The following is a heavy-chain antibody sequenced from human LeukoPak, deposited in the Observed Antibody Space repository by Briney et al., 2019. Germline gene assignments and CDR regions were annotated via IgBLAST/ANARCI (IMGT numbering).Heavy chain of an antibody. CDR2: MKHDGSET. CDR1: GFTFSSYW. Sequence: PRGSLRLSSAASGFTFSSYWMSWVRRAPGKGLEWVANMKHDGSETYYVDSMKGRFTISRDNAKYSLYLQMNSLRAEDTAVYYCARARGSRWGQGPMASLSS. V-gene: IGHV3-7*01. CDR3: ARARGSR. J-gene: IGHJ4*02.